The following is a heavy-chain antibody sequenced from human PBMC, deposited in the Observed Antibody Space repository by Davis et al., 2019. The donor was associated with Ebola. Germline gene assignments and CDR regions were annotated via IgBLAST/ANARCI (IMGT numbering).Heavy chain of an antibody. CDR3: ATRLWDGDS. CDR2: ISFNGAGT. V-gene: IGHV3-23*01. J-gene: IGHJ4*02. Sequence: GESLKISCVVSGLTFSHYGMAWVRQAPGKGLEWVSSISFNGAGTPYADSVKGRFTISRDDSKNTMYLQMSSLRAEDTAVYYCATRLWDGDSWGQGTLVTVSS. CDR1: GLTFSHYG. D-gene: IGHD1-1*01.